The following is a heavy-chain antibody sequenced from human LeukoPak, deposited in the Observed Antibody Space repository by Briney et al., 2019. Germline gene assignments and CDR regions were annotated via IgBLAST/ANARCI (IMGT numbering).Heavy chain of an antibody. J-gene: IGHJ4*02. D-gene: IGHD4-17*01. CDR3: ARGNDYGYPGGYYFDY. Sequence: PGGSLRLSCAASGFTFSSYAMHWVRQAPGKGLEWVAVISYDGSNKYYADSVKGRFTISRDNSKNTLYLQMNSLRAEDTAVYYCARGNDYGYPGGYYFDYWGQGTLVTVSS. CDR2: ISYDGSNK. V-gene: IGHV3-30-3*01. CDR1: GFTFSSYA.